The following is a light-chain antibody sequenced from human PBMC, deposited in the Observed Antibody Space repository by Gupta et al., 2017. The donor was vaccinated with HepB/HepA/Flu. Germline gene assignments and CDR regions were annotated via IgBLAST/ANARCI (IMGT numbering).Light chain of an antibody. CDR1: QSVSSN. Sequence: EIVMTQSPATLSVSPGERATFSCRASQSVSSNLAWYQQKPGQAPRLLIYGASTRATGIPARFSGSGSGTEFTLTISSLQSEDFAVYSCQQYNHWPGSFGQGTKLEIK. CDR2: GAS. V-gene: IGKV3-15*01. CDR3: QQYNHWPGS. J-gene: IGKJ2*04.